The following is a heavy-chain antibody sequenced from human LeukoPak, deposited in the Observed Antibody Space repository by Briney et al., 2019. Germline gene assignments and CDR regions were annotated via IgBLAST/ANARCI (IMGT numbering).Heavy chain of an antibody. V-gene: IGHV4-31*03. CDR1: GGSISSGGYY. D-gene: IGHD6-6*01. Sequence: SETLSLTCTVSGGSISSGGYYWSWIRQHPGKGLEWFGYIYYSGSTYYNPSLKSRVTISVDTSKNQFSLKLSSVTAADTAVYYCASSIAARRWFDPWGQGTLVTVSS. CDR2: IYYSGST. J-gene: IGHJ5*02. CDR3: ASSIAARRWFDP.